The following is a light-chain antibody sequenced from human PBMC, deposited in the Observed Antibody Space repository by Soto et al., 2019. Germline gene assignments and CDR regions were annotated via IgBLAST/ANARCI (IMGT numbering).Light chain of an antibody. J-gene: IGKJ1*01. CDR1: QSISGNS. CDR2: DAS. Sequence: IALTQSPGTLSLSPVDRATLSCRAIQSISGNSLAWFQQRPGQPPRLLIYDASSRATLIPDRFSGSGSGTDFTLTISRLEPEDFAVYYCQQYGNSLPWTFGQGTKVDIK. CDR3: QQYGNSLPWT. V-gene: IGKV3-20*01.